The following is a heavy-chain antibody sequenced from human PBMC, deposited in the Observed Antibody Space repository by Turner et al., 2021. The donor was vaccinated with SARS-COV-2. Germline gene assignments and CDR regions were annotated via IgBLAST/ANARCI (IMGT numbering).Heavy chain of an antibody. CDR2: ISSRRNYI. J-gene: IGHJ6*02. CDR3: VSAGAFVVVPARPYYYYGMDV. D-gene: IGHD2-2*01. V-gene: IGHV3-21*01. Sequence: EVQLVESGGGLVKPGGSLRLSCAASGFTFSRYSMNGVRQDPGKGLEWVSSISSRRNYIYYADSVKGRFTISRDKAKNSLYLQMNSLRAEDTAVYYCVSAGAFVVVPARPYYYYGMDVWGQGTTVTVSS. CDR1: GFTFSRYS.